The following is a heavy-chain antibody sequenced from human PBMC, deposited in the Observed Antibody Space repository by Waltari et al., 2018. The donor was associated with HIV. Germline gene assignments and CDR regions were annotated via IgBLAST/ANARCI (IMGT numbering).Heavy chain of an antibody. CDR1: GFPFSSYW. CDR2: ISSDGSTT. Sequence: EVQLVESGGGLVQPGGSLSLSCAASGFPFSSYWLHWVRQAPGKGLVWVSRISSDGSTTSYADSVKGRFTISRDNAKNTLYLQMNSLRGEDTAVYYCARGDGYGMDVWGQGTAVTVSS. V-gene: IGHV3-74*01. J-gene: IGHJ6*02. CDR3: ARGDGYGMDV.